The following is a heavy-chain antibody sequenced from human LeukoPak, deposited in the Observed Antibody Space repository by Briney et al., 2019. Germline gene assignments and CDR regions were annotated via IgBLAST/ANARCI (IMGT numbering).Heavy chain of an antibody. CDR1: GFTFSSYE. CDR3: ARENSGSYREFDY. V-gene: IGHV3-23*01. Sequence: GGSLRLSCAASGFTFSSYEMNWVRQAPGKGLEWVSTISGSGSSSYYVDSVKGRFTISRDNSNNTLYLQMNSLRAEDTAVYYCARENSGSYREFDYWGQGTLVTVSS. CDR2: ISGSGSSS. J-gene: IGHJ4*02. D-gene: IGHD1-26*01.